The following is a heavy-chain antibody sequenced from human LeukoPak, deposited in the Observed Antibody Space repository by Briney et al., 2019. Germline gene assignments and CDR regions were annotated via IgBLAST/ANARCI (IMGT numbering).Heavy chain of an antibody. V-gene: IGHV3-23*01. CDR1: GFTFSSYG. J-gene: IGHJ4*02. D-gene: IGHD3-10*01. CDR2: ISGSGGST. Sequence: GGSLRLSCAASGFTFSSYGMSWVRQAPGKGLEWVSAISGSGGSTYYADSVKGRFTISRDNSKNTLYLQMNSLRAEDTAVYYCAKDLWFGELLFPFDYWGQGTLVTVSS. CDR3: AKDLWFGELLFPFDY.